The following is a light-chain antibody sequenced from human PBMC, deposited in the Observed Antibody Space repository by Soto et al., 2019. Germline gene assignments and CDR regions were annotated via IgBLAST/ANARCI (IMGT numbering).Light chain of an antibody. CDR3: SACDDRLNGVE. CDR2: SKN. CDR1: ISNIGIST. V-gene: IGLV1-44*01. Sequence: QSGRTQPPSASGTTGQRVTISCSGSISNIGISTVNWYQHLPGTAPKLLIYSKNARYSGGPDRFSGSKSGTSAYLAISGLQSEDESDYYCSACDDRLNGVEFVGGTKLTVL. J-gene: IGLJ2*01.